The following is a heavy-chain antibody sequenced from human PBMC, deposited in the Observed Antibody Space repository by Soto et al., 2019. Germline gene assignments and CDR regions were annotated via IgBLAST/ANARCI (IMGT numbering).Heavy chain of an antibody. J-gene: IGHJ6*02. CDR1: GFTFSSYA. V-gene: IGHV3-23*01. Sequence: EVQLLESGGGLVQLGGSLRLSCAASGFTFSSYAMSWVRQAPGQGLEWVSAFSGSGGNTYYADSVKGRFTISRDNSKNTLYLQMNSLRAEDTAVYYCARGGGMDGWGQGTTVTVSS. CDR3: ARGGGMDG. CDR2: FSGSGGNT.